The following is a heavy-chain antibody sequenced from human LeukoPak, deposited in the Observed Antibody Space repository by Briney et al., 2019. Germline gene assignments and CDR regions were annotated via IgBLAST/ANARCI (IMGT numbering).Heavy chain of an antibody. CDR2: ISGSGGST. Sequence: PGGSLRLSCAASGFTVITNDMTWARQAPGKGLEWVSAISGSGGSTYYADSVKGRFTISRDNSKNTLYLQMNSLRAEDTAVYYCAKDPYSSSSPYYFDYWGQGTLVTVSS. CDR3: AKDPYSSSSPYYFDY. CDR1: GFTVITND. D-gene: IGHD6-6*01. V-gene: IGHV3-23*01. J-gene: IGHJ4*02.